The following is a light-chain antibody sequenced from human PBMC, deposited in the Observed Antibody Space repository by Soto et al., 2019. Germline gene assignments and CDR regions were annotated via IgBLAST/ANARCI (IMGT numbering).Light chain of an antibody. J-gene: IGKJ5*01. Sequence: EIVLTQSPGTLSLSPGARATLSCRASQTISSSSLAWYQQKGGQAPRLLIYGASSRATGIPDRFSGSGSGTDFTLTISRLEPDDFAVDDCQQYGSSSTFGQGTRLEIK. CDR3: QQYGSSST. V-gene: IGKV3-20*01. CDR1: QTISSSS. CDR2: GAS.